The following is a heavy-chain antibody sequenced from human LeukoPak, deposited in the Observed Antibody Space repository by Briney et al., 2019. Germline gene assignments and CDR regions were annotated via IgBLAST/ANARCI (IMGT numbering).Heavy chain of an antibody. Sequence: ASVTVSFKASGYSFNIYGISWVRQAPGQGLEWMGWISAYNGNTNYAQKFQDRVTMTTDTSTSTAYMELRSLRSDDTAVYYCAREGYCNSTSCDKPFDCWGPGALVTVSS. J-gene: IGHJ4*02. CDR2: ISAYNGNT. V-gene: IGHV1-18*01. CDR1: GYSFNIYG. D-gene: IGHD2-2*01. CDR3: AREGYCNSTSCDKPFDC.